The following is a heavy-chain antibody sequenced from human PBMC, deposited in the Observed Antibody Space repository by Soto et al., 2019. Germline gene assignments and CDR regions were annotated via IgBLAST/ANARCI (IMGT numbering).Heavy chain of an antibody. V-gene: IGHV5-51*01. CDR1: GYSFTSYW. Sequence: PGESLKISCKGSGYSFTSYWIGWVRQMPGKGLEWMGIIYPGDSDTRYSPSFQGQVTISADKSISTAYLQWSSLKASDTAMYYCAESGRAARRNYGMGVWGKGNRVTVAS. D-gene: IGHD6-6*01. J-gene: IGHJ6*01. CDR3: AESGRAARRNYGMGV. CDR2: IYPGDSDT.